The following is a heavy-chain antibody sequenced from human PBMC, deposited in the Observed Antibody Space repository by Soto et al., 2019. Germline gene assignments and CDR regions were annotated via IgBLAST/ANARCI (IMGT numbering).Heavy chain of an antibody. CDR2: INPSGGST. Sequence: ASVKVSCKASGYTFTSYYMHWVRQAPGQGLEWMGIINPSGGSTSYAQKFQGRVTMTRDTSTSTVYMELSSLRSEDTAVYYCAKTDPIAGHRESGMDVWGPGTTVTVSS. V-gene: IGHV1-46*01. D-gene: IGHD6-13*01. CDR3: AKTDPIAGHRESGMDV. J-gene: IGHJ6*02. CDR1: GYTFTSYY.